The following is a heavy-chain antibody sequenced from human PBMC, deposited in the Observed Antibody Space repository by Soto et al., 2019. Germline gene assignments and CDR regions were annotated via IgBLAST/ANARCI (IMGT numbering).Heavy chain of an antibody. CDR1: GFTVSSNY. CDR2: IYSGGST. CDR3: ARDSRNRNFFDY. D-gene: IGHD2-2*01. J-gene: IGHJ4*02. Sequence: EVQLVESGGGLIQPGGSLRLSCAASGFTVSSNYMTWVRQAPGKGLEWVSVIYSGGSTYYADSVKGRFTISRDNSKNTLYLQMNSLRAEDTALYYCARDSRNRNFFDYWGQGTPVTVSS. V-gene: IGHV3-53*01.